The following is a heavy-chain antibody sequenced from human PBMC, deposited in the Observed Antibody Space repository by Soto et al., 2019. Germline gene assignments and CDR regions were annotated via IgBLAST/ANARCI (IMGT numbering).Heavy chain of an antibody. CDR3: ARSLTVFGVVIKYYFDY. CDR2: IYFTGRT. J-gene: IGHJ4*02. CDR1: GDSISSGDNY. Sequence: QVQLQESGPGLVKPSQTLSLTCNVSGDSISSGDNYWTWIRQHPGKGLEWIGYIYFTGRTYYNPSLNSRVSISVDTSTNQFSLQLRSVTAADTAVYYCARSLTVFGVVIKYYFDYWGQGTLVTVSS. D-gene: IGHD3-3*01. V-gene: IGHV4-31*03.